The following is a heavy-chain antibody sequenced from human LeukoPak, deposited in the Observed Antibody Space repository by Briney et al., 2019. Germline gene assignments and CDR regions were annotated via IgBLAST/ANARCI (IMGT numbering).Heavy chain of an antibody. J-gene: IGHJ4*02. V-gene: IGHV1-18*01. D-gene: IGHD5-12*01. Sequence: ASVKVSCKASGYTFTSYGISWVRQAPGQGLEWMGWISAYNDNTNYAQKLQGRVTMTTDTSTSTAYMELRSLRSDDTAVYYCARGGERDSGYSGYEFDYWGQGTLVTVSS. CDR1: GYTFTSYG. CDR3: ARGGERDSGYSGYEFDY. CDR2: ISAYNDNT.